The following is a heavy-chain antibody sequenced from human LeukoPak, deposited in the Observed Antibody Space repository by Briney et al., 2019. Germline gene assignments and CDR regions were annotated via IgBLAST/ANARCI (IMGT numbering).Heavy chain of an antibody. J-gene: IGHJ4*02. CDR1: GFTFSSYA. D-gene: IGHD3-22*01. CDR3: AKDEYYYDSSGPSFDY. CDR2: ISGSGGST. V-gene: IGHV3-23*01. Sequence: SGRSLRLSCAASGFTFSSYAMSWVRQAPGKGLEWVSAISGSGGSTYYADSVKGRFTISRDNSKNTLYLQMNSLRAEDTAVYYCAKDEYYYDSSGPSFDYWGQGTLVTVSS.